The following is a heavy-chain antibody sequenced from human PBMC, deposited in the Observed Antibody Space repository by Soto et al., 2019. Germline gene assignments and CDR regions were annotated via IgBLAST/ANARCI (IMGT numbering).Heavy chain of an antibody. CDR3: AKDRHYPRDYFHY. Sequence: GSLRLSCAASGFTVSSNYISWVRQAPGKGLEWVSAVSANGQGIYYADSVRGRFTISRDNSKNTVFLHMDSLSAEDTAVYYCAKDRHYPRDYFHYWGQGTLVTVSS. J-gene: IGHJ4*02. D-gene: IGHD3-10*01. CDR2: VSANGQGI. CDR1: GFTVSSNY. V-gene: IGHV3-23*01.